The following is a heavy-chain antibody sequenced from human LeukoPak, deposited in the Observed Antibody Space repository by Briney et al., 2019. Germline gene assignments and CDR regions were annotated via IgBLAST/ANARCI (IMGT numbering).Heavy chain of an antibody. Sequence: GASVKVSCKASGYTFTGYYMHWVRKAPGQGLEWMGWINPNSGGTNYAQKFQGRVTMTRDTSISTAYMELSRLRSDDTAVYYCARGNLYYYYGMDVWGQGTTVTVSS. CDR3: ARGNLYYYYGMDV. CDR1: GYTFTGYY. J-gene: IGHJ6*02. V-gene: IGHV1-2*02. CDR2: INPNSGGT.